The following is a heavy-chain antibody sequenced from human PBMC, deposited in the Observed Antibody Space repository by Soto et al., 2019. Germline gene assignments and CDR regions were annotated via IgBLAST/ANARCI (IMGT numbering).Heavy chain of an antibody. Sequence: SETLSLTCSVSVDSISDFYWSCIRHSPGKGLEWIGYIFQTGTTKYNPSLKSRVTLSLDTYRNQFSLDLTSVTATDTAVYYCARDPYGDFIPGGWFHSWGQGIQVTVSS. CDR2: IFQTGTT. CDR1: VDSISDFY. J-gene: IGHJ5*01. CDR3: ARDPYGDFIPGGWFHS. V-gene: IGHV4-59*01. D-gene: IGHD4-17*01.